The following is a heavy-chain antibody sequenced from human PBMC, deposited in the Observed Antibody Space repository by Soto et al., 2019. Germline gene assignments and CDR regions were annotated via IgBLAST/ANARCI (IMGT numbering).Heavy chain of an antibody. V-gene: IGHV3-7*01. Sequence: GGSLRLSCAASGFTFSNYWMSWVRQASGKGLEWVANIKQDGSEKYYVDSVKGRFTVSRDNAKNSLYLQMNSLRAEDTAVYYCVRALSLSYWGQGALVTVSS. J-gene: IGHJ4*02. CDR1: GFTFSNYW. CDR2: IKQDGSEK. CDR3: VRALSLSY.